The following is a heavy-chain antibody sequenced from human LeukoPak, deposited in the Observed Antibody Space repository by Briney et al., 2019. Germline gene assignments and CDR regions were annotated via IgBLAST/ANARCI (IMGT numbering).Heavy chain of an antibody. CDR1: GFTFNNYE. CDR2: ISSSGNSI. Sequence: GGSLRLSCGASGFTFNNYEMNWVRQAPGKGLEWVAIISSSGNSIHYADSVKGRFLISRDNAKNSLYLQLNSLRAEDTAVYYCARGLDGGAVAGTRAFDIWGQGTMVTVSS. V-gene: IGHV3-48*03. D-gene: IGHD6-19*01. J-gene: IGHJ3*02. CDR3: ARGLDGGAVAGTRAFDI.